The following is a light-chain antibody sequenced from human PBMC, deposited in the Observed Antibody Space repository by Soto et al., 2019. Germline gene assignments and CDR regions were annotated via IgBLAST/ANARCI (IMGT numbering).Light chain of an antibody. J-gene: IGLJ1*01. CDR2: EVN. V-gene: IGLV2-8*01. CDR3: NSQRSSGTRV. CDR1: SSDVGGYNY. Sequence: QSALTQPPSASESPGQSVTISCTGTSSDVGGYNYVSWYQQHPGRAPKLMIYEVNKRPSGVPDRFSGSKSGNTASLTVSGLQAEDEADYYCNSQRSSGTRVFGTGTKVTVL.